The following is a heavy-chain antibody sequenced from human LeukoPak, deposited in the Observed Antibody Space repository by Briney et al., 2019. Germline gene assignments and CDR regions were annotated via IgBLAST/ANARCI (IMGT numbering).Heavy chain of an antibody. D-gene: IGHD1-26*01. Sequence: GGSLRLSCAASGFSVSSKYMSWVRQAPGKGLEWVSVIYSGGSTYYADSVKGRFTISRDISNNTLYLQMNSLRAEDTAVYYCARDGSGSYNFWGQGTLVTVSS. CDR3: ARDGSGSYNF. CDR1: GFSVSSKY. V-gene: IGHV3-66*01. J-gene: IGHJ4*02. CDR2: IYSGGST.